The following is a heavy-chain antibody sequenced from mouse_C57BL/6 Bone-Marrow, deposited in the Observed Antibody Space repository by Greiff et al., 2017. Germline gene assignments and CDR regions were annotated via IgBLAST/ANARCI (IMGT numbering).Heavy chain of an antibody. J-gene: IGHJ2*01. V-gene: IGHV1-66*01. CDR3: AREGGTGCDY. Sequence: QVQLQQSGPELVKPGASVKISCKASGYSFTSYYIHWVKQRPGQGLEWIGWIYPGSGNTKYNEKFKGKATLTADTSSSTAYMQLSSLTSEDSAVYYCAREGGTGCDYWGQGTTLTVSS. D-gene: IGHD4-1*01. CDR1: GYSFTSYY. CDR2: IYPGSGNT.